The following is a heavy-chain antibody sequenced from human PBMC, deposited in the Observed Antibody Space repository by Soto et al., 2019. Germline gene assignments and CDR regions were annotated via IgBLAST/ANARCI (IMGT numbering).Heavy chain of an antibody. J-gene: IGHJ4*02. D-gene: IGHD6-19*01. CDR2: ISGSGGST. V-gene: IGHV3-23*01. CDR3: AKKQWLVLYSPIDY. CDR1: GFTFSSYA. Sequence: EVQLLESGGGLVQPGGSLRLSCAASGFTFSSYAMSWVRQAPGKGLEWVSAISGSGGSTYYADSVKGRFTISRDNSENTLYLQMNSLRAEDTAVYYCAKKQWLVLYSPIDYWGQGTLVTVSS.